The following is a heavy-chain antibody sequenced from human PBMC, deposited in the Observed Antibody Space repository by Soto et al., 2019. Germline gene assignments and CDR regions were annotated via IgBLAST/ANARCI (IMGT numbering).Heavy chain of an antibody. J-gene: IGHJ6*02. D-gene: IGHD2-2*01. CDR2: ITPIFGTA. CDR1: GGTFSSYA. Sequence: SVKVSCKASGGTFSSYAISWVRQAPGQGLEWMGGITPIFGTANYAQKFQGRVTITADESTSTAYMELSSLRSEDTAVYYCARESLRAAAAADYYYYGMDVWG. V-gene: IGHV1-69*13. CDR3: ARESLRAAAAADYYYYGMDV.